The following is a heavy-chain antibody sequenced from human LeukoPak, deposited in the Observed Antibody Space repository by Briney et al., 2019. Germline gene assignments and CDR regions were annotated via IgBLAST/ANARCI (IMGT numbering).Heavy chain of an antibody. CDR3: AKGYRKGRWLPLDY. V-gene: IGHV3-9*01. J-gene: IGHJ4*02. CDR2: ISWNSGSI. D-gene: IGHD5-24*01. CDR1: GFTFDDYA. Sequence: GRSLRLSCAASGFTFDDYAMHRVRQAPGKGLEWVSGISWNSGSIGYADSVKGRFTISRDNAKNSLYLQMNSLRAEDTALYYCAKGYRKGRWLPLDYWGQGTLVTVSS.